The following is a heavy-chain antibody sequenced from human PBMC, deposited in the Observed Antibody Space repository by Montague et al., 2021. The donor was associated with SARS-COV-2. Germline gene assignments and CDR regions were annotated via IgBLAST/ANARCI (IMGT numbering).Heavy chain of an antibody. Sequence: SLRLSCAASGLTSNDYTLNWVRQAPGKGLEWVSSISSSSNYIYYSDSAKGRFTISRDNAKNTLYPQMNSLRAEDTAVYFCAREREVSMLYYYYGMDVWGQGTTVTVSS. V-gene: IGHV3-21*01. CDR3: AREREVSMLYYYYGMDV. J-gene: IGHJ6*02. CDR1: GLTSNDYT. CDR2: ISSSSNYI. D-gene: IGHD2-8*01.